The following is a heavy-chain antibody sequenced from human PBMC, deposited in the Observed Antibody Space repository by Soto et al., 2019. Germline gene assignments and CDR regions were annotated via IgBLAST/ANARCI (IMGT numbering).Heavy chain of an antibody. D-gene: IGHD1-1*01. CDR1: GFTFSSYD. CDR3: ARGGWNDGGFDP. CDR2: IGTAGDT. Sequence: EVQLVESGGGLVQPGGSLRLSCAASGFTFSSYDMHWVRQATGKGLEWVSAIGTAGDTYYPGSVKGRFTISRENAKNSLYRQMNRLRAGDTAVYYCARGGWNDGGFDPWRQGTLVTVSS. J-gene: IGHJ5*02. V-gene: IGHV3-13*01.